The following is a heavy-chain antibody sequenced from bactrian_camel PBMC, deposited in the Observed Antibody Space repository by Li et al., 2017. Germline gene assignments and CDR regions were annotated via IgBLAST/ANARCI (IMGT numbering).Heavy chain of an antibody. CDR1: GFTFRSYA. D-gene: IGHD2*01. V-gene: IGHV3S31*01. J-gene: IGHJ7*01. CDR2: INSAGTST. Sequence: VQLVESGGGLVQPGGSLRLSCAASGFTFRSYAMSWIRQAPGKGLEWVSAINSAGTSTSYADSVKGRFTISRDNAENTLYLQISSLKPEDTAMYYCAASYGRGGYCQVVDLVGFWGKGTQVTVS.